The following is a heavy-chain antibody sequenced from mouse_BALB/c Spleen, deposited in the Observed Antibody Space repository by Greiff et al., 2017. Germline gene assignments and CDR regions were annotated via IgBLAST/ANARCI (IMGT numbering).Heavy chain of an antibody. CDR3: ARSELRFSGFAY. J-gene: IGHJ3*01. V-gene: IGHV1S56*01. D-gene: IGHD1-1*01. CDR2: IFPGDGST. Sequence: QVHVKQSGAELVKPGASVKLSCKASGFTFTSYDINWVRQRPAQGLAWIGWIFPGDGSTKYNEKLKVKATLTTDKSSSTAYLQLSRLTSEGSAVYFCARSELRFSGFAYWGQGTLVTVSA. CDR1: GFTFTSYD.